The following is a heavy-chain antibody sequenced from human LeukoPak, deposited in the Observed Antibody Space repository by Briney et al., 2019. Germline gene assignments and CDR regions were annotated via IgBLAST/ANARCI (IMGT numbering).Heavy chain of an antibody. Sequence: GGSLRLSCAASGFTFSGSAMHWVRQASGKGLEWVGRIRSKANSYATAYAASVKGRFTISRDDSKNTAYLQMNSLKTEDTAVYYCTRLGPYDILAGSVFYYYYMDVWGKGTTVTISS. D-gene: IGHD3-9*01. CDR3: TRLGPYDILAGSVFYYYYMDV. J-gene: IGHJ6*03. CDR1: GFTFSGSA. CDR2: IRSKANSYAT. V-gene: IGHV3-73*01.